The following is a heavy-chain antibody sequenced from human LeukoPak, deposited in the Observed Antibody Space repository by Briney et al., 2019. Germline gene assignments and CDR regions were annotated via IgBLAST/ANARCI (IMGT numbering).Heavy chain of an antibody. CDR2: IYYSGST. V-gene: IGHV4-39*07. Sequence: SETLSLTCTVSGGSISSSSYYWGWIRQPPGKGLEWIGSIYYSGSTYYNPSLKSRVTISLDTAKKQFSLKLNSVTAADTAVYYCVRGGSGYYSFDYWGQGTLVTVSS. CDR1: GGSISSSSYY. D-gene: IGHD5-12*01. CDR3: VRGGSGYYSFDY. J-gene: IGHJ4*02.